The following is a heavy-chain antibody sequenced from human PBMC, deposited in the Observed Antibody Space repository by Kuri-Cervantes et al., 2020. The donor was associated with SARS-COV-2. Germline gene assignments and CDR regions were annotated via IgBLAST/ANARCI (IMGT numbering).Heavy chain of an antibody. D-gene: IGHD2-2*01. CDR3: ARDHIVVVPGAMRYYYYGMDV. CDR2: ISYDGSNK. CDR1: GFSFSNYG. V-gene: IGHV3-30*03. Sequence: GESLKISCAASGFSFSNYGMHWVRQAPGKGLEWVALISYDGSNKYYVDSVKGRFTISRDNSKNTLYLQMNSLRAEDTAVYSCARDHIVVVPGAMRYYYYGMDVWGQGTTVTVSS. J-gene: IGHJ6*02.